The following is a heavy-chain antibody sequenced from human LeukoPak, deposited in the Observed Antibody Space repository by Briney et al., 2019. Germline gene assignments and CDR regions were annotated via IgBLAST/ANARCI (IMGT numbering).Heavy chain of an antibody. V-gene: IGHV3-23*01. D-gene: IGHD3-10*01. CDR2: ISGSGGST. CDR1: GFTFSSYA. CDR3: AKDRDDYYGSGFPSAFDI. J-gene: IGHJ3*02. Sequence: GGSLRLSRAASGFTFSSYAMSWVRQAPGKGLEWVSAISGSGGSTYYADSVKGRFTISRDNSKNTLYLQMNSLRAEDTAVYYCAKDRDDYYGSGFPSAFDIWGQGTMVTVSS.